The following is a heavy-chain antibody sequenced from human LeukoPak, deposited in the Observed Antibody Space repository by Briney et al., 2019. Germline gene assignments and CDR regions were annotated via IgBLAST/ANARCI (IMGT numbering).Heavy chain of an antibody. CDR2: ISGSGGSK. D-gene: IGHD3-16*01. CDR1: GFTFSSYA. J-gene: IGHJ4*02. V-gene: IGHV3-23*01. Sequence: HPGGSLRLSCAASGFTFSSYAMSWVRQAPGKGREWVSAISGSGGSKYYADSVKGRFTISRDNSKNTLYLQMNSLRAEDTAVYYCAKGGRIGVFDYWGQGTLVTVSS. CDR3: AKGGRIGVFDY.